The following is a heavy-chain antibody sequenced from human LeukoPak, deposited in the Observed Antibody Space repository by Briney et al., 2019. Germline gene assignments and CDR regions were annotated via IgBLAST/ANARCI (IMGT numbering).Heavy chain of an antibody. CDR3: ARKGQQWLVRRTFFDY. CDR1: GGSISSYY. D-gene: IGHD6-19*01. Sequence: SETLSLTCTVSGGSISSYYWSWIRQPPGKGLEWIGYIYYSGSTNYNPSLKSRVTISVDTSKNQFSLKLSSVTAADTAVYYCARKGQQWLVRRTFFDYWGQGTLVTVSS. V-gene: IGHV4-59*12. CDR2: IYYSGST. J-gene: IGHJ4*02.